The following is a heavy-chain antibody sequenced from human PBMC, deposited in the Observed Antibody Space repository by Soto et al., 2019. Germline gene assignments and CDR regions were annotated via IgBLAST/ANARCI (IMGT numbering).Heavy chain of an antibody. CDR3: ASHYRRRGWEWATEPLFDY. CDR2: IYYSGST. D-gene: IGHD6-19*01. V-gene: IGHV4-59*01. Sequence: PSETLSLTCTVSGGSISSYYWSWIRQPPGKGLEWIGYIYYSGSTNYNPSLKSRVTISADMSKNQFSLKLSSVTAADTAVYYCASHYRRRGWEWATEPLFDYWGQGTLVTLSS. J-gene: IGHJ4*02. CDR1: GGSISSYY.